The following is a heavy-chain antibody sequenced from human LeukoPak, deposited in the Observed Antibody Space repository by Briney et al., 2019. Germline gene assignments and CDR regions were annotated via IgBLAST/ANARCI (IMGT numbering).Heavy chain of an antibody. CDR1: RYSFTNYW. CDR2: IHPADADT. CDR3: ASPVDTSMAFDY. D-gene: IGHD5-18*01. J-gene: IGHJ4*02. Sequence: PGESLKISCKGSRYSFTNYWIAWVRQMPGKGLEWMGIIHPADADTRYNPSFQGQVTISAGKSISTAFLQWSSLKASDTAMYYCASPVDTSMAFDYWGQGTPVTVSS. V-gene: IGHV5-51*01.